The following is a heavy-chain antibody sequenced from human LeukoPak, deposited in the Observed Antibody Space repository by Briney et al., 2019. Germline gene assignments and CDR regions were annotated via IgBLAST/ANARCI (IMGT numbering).Heavy chain of an antibody. J-gene: IGHJ5*02. D-gene: IGHD5-18*01. Sequence: SETLSLTCTVSGGSISNGDYYWSWIRQAPGEGLEWIAYIYHSGNTYYNPSLRSRVTISVDTSKNQFSLNLTSVTAADTALFFCARDKRMKVITSTLVTDGFDPWGQGILVTVSS. CDR1: GGSISNGDYY. CDR3: ARDKRMKVITSTLVTDGFDP. V-gene: IGHV4-30-2*01. CDR2: IYHSGNT.